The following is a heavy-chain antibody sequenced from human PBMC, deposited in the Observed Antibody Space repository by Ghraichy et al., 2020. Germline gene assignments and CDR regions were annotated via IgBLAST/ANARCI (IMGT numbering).Heavy chain of an antibody. J-gene: IGHJ4*02. CDR3: ARQWPGIAAADPLFDY. V-gene: IGHV4-39*01. D-gene: IGHD6-13*01. Sequence: SETLSLTCTVSGGSISSSSYYWGWIRQPPGKGLEWIGSIYYSGSTYYNPSLKSRVTISVDTSKNQFSLKLSSVTAADTAVYYCARQWPGIAAADPLFDYWGQGTLVTVSS. CDR2: IYYSGST. CDR1: GGSISSSSYY.